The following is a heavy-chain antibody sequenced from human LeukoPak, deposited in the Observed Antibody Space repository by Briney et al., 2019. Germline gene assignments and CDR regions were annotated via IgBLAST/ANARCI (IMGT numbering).Heavy chain of an antibody. Sequence: PGGSLRLSCAASGFTLSSYSMNWVRQAPGKGLEWISYISSSSSTIYYADSVKGRFTISRDNAKNSLYLQMNSLRAEDTAVYYCARAPRGHYADYWGQGTLVTVSS. CDR2: ISSSSSTI. CDR3: ARAPRGHYADY. D-gene: IGHD1-26*01. CDR1: GFTLSSYS. J-gene: IGHJ4*02. V-gene: IGHV3-48*01.